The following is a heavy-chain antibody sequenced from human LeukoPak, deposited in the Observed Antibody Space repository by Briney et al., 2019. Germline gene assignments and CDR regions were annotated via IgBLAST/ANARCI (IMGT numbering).Heavy chain of an antibody. CDR3: TTDTPYYYDSSGYYYYYYMDV. Sequence: PGGSLRLSCAASGFTFSNAWMSWVRQAPGKGLEWVGRIKSKTDGGTTDYAAPVKGRFTISRDDSKNTLYLQMNSLKTEDTAVYYCTTDTPYYYDSSGYYYYYYMDVWGKGTTVTVSS. D-gene: IGHD3-22*01. CDR1: GFTFSNAW. J-gene: IGHJ6*03. CDR2: IKSKTDGGTT. V-gene: IGHV3-15*01.